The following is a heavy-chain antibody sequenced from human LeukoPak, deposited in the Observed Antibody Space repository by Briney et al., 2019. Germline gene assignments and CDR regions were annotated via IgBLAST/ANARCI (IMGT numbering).Heavy chain of an antibody. CDR1: GGSISSYY. Sequence: SETLSLTCSVSGGSISSYYWNWIRQAPGKGLEWIGDISDTGITTYNPSLESRVTISVDTSNKQFSLRLISVTAADTAVYYCARRHYGGNSGRYWYFDLWGRGTLVTVSS. D-gene: IGHD4-23*01. J-gene: IGHJ2*01. CDR3: ARRHYGGNSGRYWYFDL. CDR2: ISDTGIT. V-gene: IGHV4-59*01.